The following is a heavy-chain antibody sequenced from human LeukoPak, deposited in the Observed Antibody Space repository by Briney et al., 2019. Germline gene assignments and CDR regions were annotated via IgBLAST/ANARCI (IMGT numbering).Heavy chain of an antibody. CDR2: INPSGGST. J-gene: IGHJ4*02. CDR1: GYTFTSYY. V-gene: IGHV1-46*01. D-gene: IGHD6-6*01. CDR3: ARGLSRSIAARPLPFY. Sequence: ASVKVSCKASGYTFTSYYMHWVRQAPGQGLEWMGIINPSGGSTSYAQKFQGRVTMTRDTSTSTVYMELGSLRSEDTAVYYCARGLSRSIAARPLPFYWGQGTLVTVSS.